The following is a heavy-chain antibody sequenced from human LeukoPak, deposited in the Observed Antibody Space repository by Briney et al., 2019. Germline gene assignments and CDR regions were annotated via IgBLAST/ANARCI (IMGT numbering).Heavy chain of an antibody. J-gene: IGHJ4*02. CDR3: ARHYCSGGSCYGRGVDY. CDR1: GGTFSSYA. V-gene: IGHV1-69*05. CDR2: IIPIFGTA. Sequence: SVKVSCKASGGTFSSYAISWVRQAPGQGLEWMGGIIPIFGTANYAQKFQGRVTITTDESTSIAYMELSSLRSEDTAVYYCARHYCSGGSCYGRGVDYWGQGTLVTVSS. D-gene: IGHD2-15*01.